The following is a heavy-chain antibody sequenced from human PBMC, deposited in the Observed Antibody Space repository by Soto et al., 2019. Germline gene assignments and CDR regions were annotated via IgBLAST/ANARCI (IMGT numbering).Heavy chain of an antibody. Sequence: EVQLVESGGGLVQPGGSLRLSCAASGFTFSSYSMNWVRQAPGKGLEWVSYISSSSSTIYYADSVKGRFTISRDNAKNSRYLQMNSLRDEDTAVYYCARVGSSSSWAANWFDPWCQGTLVTVSS. CDR2: ISSSSSTI. J-gene: IGHJ5*02. CDR1: GFTFSSYS. CDR3: ARVGSSSSWAANWFDP. V-gene: IGHV3-48*02. D-gene: IGHD6-6*01.